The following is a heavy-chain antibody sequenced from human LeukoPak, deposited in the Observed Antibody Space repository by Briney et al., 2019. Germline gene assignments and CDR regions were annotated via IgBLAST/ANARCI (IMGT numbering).Heavy chain of an antibody. Sequence: ASVKVSCKASGYTFTSYGISWVRQAPGQGLEWMGWISAYNGNTNYAQKFQGRVTITRDTSASTAYMELSSLRSEDTAVYYCATYDSSGYYYAYWGQGTLVTVSS. J-gene: IGHJ4*02. CDR3: ATYDSSGYYYAY. V-gene: IGHV1-18*01. D-gene: IGHD3-22*01. CDR2: ISAYNGNT. CDR1: GYTFTSYG.